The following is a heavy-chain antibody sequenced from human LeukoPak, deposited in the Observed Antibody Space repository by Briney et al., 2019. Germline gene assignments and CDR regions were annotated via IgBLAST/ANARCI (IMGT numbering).Heavy chain of an antibody. Sequence: GGSLRLSCAASGFTFSSYSMNWVRQAPGKGLEWVSSISSSSSYIYYADSVEGRFTISRDNAKNSLYLQVNSLRAEDTAVYYCARDLSHIVVVTAIFDYWGQGTLVTVSS. CDR3: ARDLSHIVVVTAIFDY. CDR1: GFTFSSYS. J-gene: IGHJ4*02. CDR2: ISSSSSYI. V-gene: IGHV3-21*01. D-gene: IGHD2-21*02.